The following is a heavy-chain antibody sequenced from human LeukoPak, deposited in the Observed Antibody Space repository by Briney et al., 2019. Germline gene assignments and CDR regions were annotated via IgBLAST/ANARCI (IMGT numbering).Heavy chain of an antibody. CDR3: ARPLRFDY. Sequence: PSETLSLTCTVSGGSISSSSYYWGWIRQPPGKGLEWIGSIYYSGSTYYSPSLKSRVTISVDTSKNQFSLKLSSVTAADTAVYYCARPLRFDYWGQGTLVTVSS. CDR1: GGSISSSSYY. V-gene: IGHV4-39*01. CDR2: IYYSGST. J-gene: IGHJ4*02. D-gene: IGHD5-12*01.